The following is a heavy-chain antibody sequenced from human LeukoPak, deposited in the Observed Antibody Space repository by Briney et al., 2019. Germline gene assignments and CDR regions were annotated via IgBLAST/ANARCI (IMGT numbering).Heavy chain of an antibody. CDR2: IYSGGPT. CDR1: GFSVSTNY. V-gene: IGHV3-66*02. D-gene: IGHD3-22*01. J-gene: IGHJ4*02. CDR3: ARRSFYDSSGYSRGLDF. Sequence: GGSLRLSCAASGFSVSTNYMTWVRQAPLKGLEWVSVIYSGGPTFYADSVKGRFTISRDSSKNTLYLQMNSLRPGDTAVYYCARRSFYDSSGYSRGLDFWGQGTLVTVSS.